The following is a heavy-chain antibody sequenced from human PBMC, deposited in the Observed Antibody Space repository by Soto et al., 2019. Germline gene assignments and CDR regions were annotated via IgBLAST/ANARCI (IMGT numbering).Heavy chain of an antibody. Sequence: QVQLVQSGAEVKKPGSSVKVSCKASGGTFSSYAISWVRQAPGQGLEWMGGIIPIFGTANYAQKFQGRVTITADESTGAAYMKLGGLRCEYTGVYYCARGPQGGELWLGAFDIWGQGTMVTVSS. CDR1: GGTFSSYA. CDR3: ARGPQGGELWLGAFDI. V-gene: IGHV1-69*01. CDR2: IIPIFGTA. J-gene: IGHJ3*02. D-gene: IGHD6-19*01.